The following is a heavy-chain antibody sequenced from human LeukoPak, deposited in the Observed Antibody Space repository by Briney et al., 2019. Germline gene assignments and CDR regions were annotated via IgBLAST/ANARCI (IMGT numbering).Heavy chain of an antibody. J-gene: IGHJ4*02. V-gene: IGHV4-34*01. D-gene: IGHD2-8*01. CDR3: ARGVLMVYAIPNYFDY. CDR2: INHSGST. CDR1: GGSFSGYY. Sequence: SETLSLTCAVYGGSFSGYYWSWIRQPPGKGLEWTGEINHSGSTNYNPSLKSRVTISVDTSKNQFPLKLSSVTAADTAVYYCARGVLMVYAIPNYFDYWGQGTLVTVSS.